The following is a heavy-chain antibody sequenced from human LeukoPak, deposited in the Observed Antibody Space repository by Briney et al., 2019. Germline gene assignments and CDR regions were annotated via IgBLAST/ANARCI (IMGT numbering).Heavy chain of an antibody. J-gene: IGHJ5*02. CDR1: GGSISSGGYS. CDR3: ARDYYDSSGYPSGWFDP. D-gene: IGHD3-22*01. Sequence: SETLSLTCAVSGGSISSGGYSWSWIRQPPGKGLEWIGYIYHSGSTYYKPSLKSRVTISIDRSKNQFSLKLSSVTAADTAVYHCARDYYDSSGYPSGWFDPWGQGTLVTVSS. V-gene: IGHV4-30-2*01. CDR2: IYHSGST.